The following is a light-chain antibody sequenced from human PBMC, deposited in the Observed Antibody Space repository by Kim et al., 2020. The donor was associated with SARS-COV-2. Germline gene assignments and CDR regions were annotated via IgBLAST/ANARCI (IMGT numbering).Light chain of an antibody. CDR2: GAF. CDR3: QKYNNVPLT. J-gene: IGKJ4*01. CDR1: EGTGDY. Sequence: DIQMTQSPSYLSASVGDRVTITCRASEGTGDYLAWYQHKPGKPPNLLISGAFTLQPGVPSRFSGSRSGTHFTLTISSLQPEDVATYYRQKYNNVPLTFGGGTKVDIK. V-gene: IGKV1-27*01.